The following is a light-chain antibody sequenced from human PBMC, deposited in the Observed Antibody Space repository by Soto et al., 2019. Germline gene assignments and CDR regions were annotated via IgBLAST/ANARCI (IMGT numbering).Light chain of an antibody. CDR1: QCVDIF. V-gene: IGKV3-11*01. J-gene: IGKJ2*01. Sequence: EIVFTQSPATLSLSPGERATISCSASQCVDIFLDWYQKKHGQAPRLIIYDEYNRATGVPARFSGTGSGTDFALTIISVEPEDFAVYYCQHRTNWPRTFVQVTKLDIK. CDR3: QHRTNWPRT. CDR2: DEY.